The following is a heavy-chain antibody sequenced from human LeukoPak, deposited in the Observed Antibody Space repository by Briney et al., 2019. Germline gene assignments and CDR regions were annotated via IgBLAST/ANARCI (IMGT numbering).Heavy chain of an antibody. V-gene: IGHV3-30*18. CDR1: GFTFSSYG. CDR3: AKEKKSGSSGWYVGVYYYGMDV. J-gene: IGHJ6*02. Sequence: GGSLRLSWAAAGFTFSSYGMRWVRQAPGKGMGWVAVISYDGSNKYYADSVTGRFHISRDNSKNTLYLQMHSLRAEDTAVYYCAKEKKSGSSGWYVGVYYYGMDVWGQGTTVTVSS. CDR2: ISYDGSNK. D-gene: IGHD6-19*01.